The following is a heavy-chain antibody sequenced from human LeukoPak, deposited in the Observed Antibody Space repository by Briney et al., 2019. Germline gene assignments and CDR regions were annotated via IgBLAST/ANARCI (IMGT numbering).Heavy chain of an antibody. Sequence: PSETLSLTCTVSGGSMGSRYWTWVRQPPGKGLEWIGGIYFTGSTNYNPSLKRRVSMSVDTSKNQFSLRLTSVTAADTAVYYCARGGFGSSTYYFEVDPWGQGTLVSVSS. CDR1: GGSMGSRY. CDR2: IYFTGST. D-gene: IGHD2/OR15-2a*01. V-gene: IGHV4-59*11. CDR3: ARGGFGSSTYYFEVDP. J-gene: IGHJ5*02.